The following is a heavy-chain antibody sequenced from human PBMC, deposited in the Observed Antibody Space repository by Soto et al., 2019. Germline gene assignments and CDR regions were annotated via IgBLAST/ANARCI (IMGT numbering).Heavy chain of an antibody. Sequence: QLTLKESGPTLVRPAQTLTLTCAFSGFSLTTYDMGVAWIRQPPGKALEWLALIYWDDDKRYSPSLTDMLAVSKDTSRNQVVLTITNLDPGDTSTYFCAHAGDYALLTFYHWGPGILVNVSS. CDR2: IYWDDDK. CDR1: GFSLTTYDMG. D-gene: IGHD4-17*01. J-gene: IGHJ4*02. V-gene: IGHV2-5*02. CDR3: AHAGDYALLTFYH.